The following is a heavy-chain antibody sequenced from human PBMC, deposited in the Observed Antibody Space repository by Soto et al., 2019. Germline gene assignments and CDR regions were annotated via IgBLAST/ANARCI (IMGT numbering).Heavy chain of an antibody. J-gene: IGHJ6*02. CDR1: GYTFISHG. CDR2: ISGKNGNT. V-gene: IGHV1-18*04. D-gene: IGHD2-15*01. Sequence: QVQLVQSGVEVKKPGASVKVSCKASGYTFISHGISWVRQAPGQGLEWMGWISGKNGNTNYAQKLQGRVTLTTDTSTSTAYMELRSLRSYDTAVYYCARVSSSIVVVPDYGMDVWGQGTTVTVSS. CDR3: ARVSSSIVVVPDYGMDV.